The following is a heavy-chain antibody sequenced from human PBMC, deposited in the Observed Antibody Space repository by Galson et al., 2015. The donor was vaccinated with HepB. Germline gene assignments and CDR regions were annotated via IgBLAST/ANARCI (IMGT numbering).Heavy chain of an antibody. V-gene: IGHV1-8*01. CDR1: GSTFTSYD. D-gene: IGHD5-12*01. CDR3: ARGVDIVATTGPGY. CDR2: MNPNSGNT. J-gene: IGHJ4*02. Sequence: SVKVSCKASGSTFTSYDINWVRQATGQGLEWMGWMNPNSGNTGYAQKFQGRVTMTRNTSISTAYMELSSLRSEDTAVYYCARGVDIVATTGPGYWGQGTLVTVSS.